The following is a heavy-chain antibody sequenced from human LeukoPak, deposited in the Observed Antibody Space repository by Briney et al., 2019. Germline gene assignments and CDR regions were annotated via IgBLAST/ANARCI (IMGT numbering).Heavy chain of an antibody. CDR1: GYSFSAYY. J-gene: IGHJ5*02. Sequence: ASVMVSCKASGYSFSAYYIHWVRQAPGQGLEWMGWINPTSGDTNYAQKFQDRVTLTRDTSISTAYMELTNLRSDDTVVCFCARPNGDFYNWFDTWGQGTLVTVSS. CDR3: ARPNGDFYNWFDT. V-gene: IGHV1-2*01. CDR2: INPTSGDT. D-gene: IGHD2-21*02.